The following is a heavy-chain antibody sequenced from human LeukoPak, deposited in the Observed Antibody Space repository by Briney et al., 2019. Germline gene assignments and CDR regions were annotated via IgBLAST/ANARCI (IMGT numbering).Heavy chain of an antibody. CDR3: AGGGEQQLEVYYYYYGMDV. CDR2: INHSGST. CDR1: GGSFSGYY. J-gene: IGHJ6*02. Sequence: SETLSLTCAVYGGSFSGYYWSWIRQPPGKGLEWIGEINHSGSTNYNPSLKSRVTISVDTSKNQFSPKLSSVTAADTAVYYCAGGGEQQLEVYYYYYGMDVWGQGTTVTVSS. V-gene: IGHV4-34*01. D-gene: IGHD6-13*01.